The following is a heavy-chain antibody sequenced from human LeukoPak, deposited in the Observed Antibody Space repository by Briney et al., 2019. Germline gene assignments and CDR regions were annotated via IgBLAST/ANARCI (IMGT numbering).Heavy chain of an antibody. D-gene: IGHD3-22*01. CDR2: TYYRSKWYN. CDR1: GDSVSSNSAA. J-gene: IGHJ6*02. V-gene: IGHV6-1*01. CDR3: ARDREGGSGYYFWYYGMDV. Sequence: SQTLSLTCAISGDSVSSNSAAWNWIRQSPSRGLEWLGRTYYRSKWYNDYAVSVKSRITINPDTSKNQFTLQLNSVTPEDTAVYYCARDREGGSGYYFWYYGMDVWGQGTTVTVSS.